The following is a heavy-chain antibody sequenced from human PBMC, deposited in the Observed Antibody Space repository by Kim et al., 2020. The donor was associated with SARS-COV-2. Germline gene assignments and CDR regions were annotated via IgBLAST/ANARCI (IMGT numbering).Heavy chain of an antibody. V-gene: IGHV3-23*01. CDR3: AKVNSYYGLEFCVIDDY. J-gene: IGHJ6*01. Sequence: GGSLRLSCAASGITFGSYGMSWVRQAPGKGLEWVSAISSSGSYTYYAYSVKGRFVISRDSSKNTLYLQMTSLRAEDTAAYYCAKVNSYYGLEFCVIDDY. CDR2: ISSSGSYT. CDR1: GITFGSYG. D-gene: IGHD3-3*01.